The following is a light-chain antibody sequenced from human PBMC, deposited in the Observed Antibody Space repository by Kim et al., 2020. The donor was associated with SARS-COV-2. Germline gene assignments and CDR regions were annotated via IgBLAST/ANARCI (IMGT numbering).Light chain of an antibody. CDR1: KLGQNY. J-gene: IGLJ3*02. Sequence: VAPGQTSSITCSEHKLGQNYVNRYQQKPGQSPVLFIYQDPKRPSGIPERFSGSNSGNTATLTIRGTQAMDESDYFCQAWISGTCVFGGGTQLTVL. CDR3: QAWISGTCV. CDR2: QDP. V-gene: IGLV3-1*01.